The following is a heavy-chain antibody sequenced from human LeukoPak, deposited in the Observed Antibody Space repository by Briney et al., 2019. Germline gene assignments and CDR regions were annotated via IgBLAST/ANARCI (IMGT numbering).Heavy chain of an antibody. D-gene: IGHD6-13*01. J-gene: IGHJ4*02. CDR3: ARGGPTFQIAAASTPPPDY. CDR1: GDSVSSNSAA. V-gene: IGHV6-1*01. Sequence: SQTLSLTCAISGDSVSSNSAAWNWIRQSPSRGLEWLGRTYYRSKWYNDYAVSVKSRITINPDTSKNQFSLKLSSVTAADTAVYYCARGGPTFQIAAASTPPPDYWGQGTLVTVSS. CDR2: TYYRSKWYN.